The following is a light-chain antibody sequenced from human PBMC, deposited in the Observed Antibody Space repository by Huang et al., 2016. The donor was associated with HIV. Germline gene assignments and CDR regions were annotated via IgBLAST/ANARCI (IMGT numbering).Light chain of an antibody. J-gene: IGKJ2*01. Sequence: EIVMTQSPATLSVSLGERVTLSCRASESISRNLAWYQQKPGQAPRLRIFGASTRATGVPARFSGSGSETEFILTISSLQSEDFAVYYCQHYKSWPYTFGQGTKVEIK. V-gene: IGKV3-15*01. CDR3: QHYKSWPYT. CDR1: ESISRN. CDR2: GAS.